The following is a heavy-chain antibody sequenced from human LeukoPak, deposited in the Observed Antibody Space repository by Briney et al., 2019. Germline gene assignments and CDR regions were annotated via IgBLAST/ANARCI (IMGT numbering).Heavy chain of an antibody. CDR1: GGSISSYY. CDR2: IYYNGST. D-gene: IGHD3-10*01. V-gene: IGHV4-59*01. Sequence: PSETLSLTCTVSGGSISSYYRSWIRQPPGKGLEWIGYIYYNGSTNYNPSFKSRVTISVDTSKNQFSLKLSSVTAADTAVYYCARAGVYGSGSYTYYYGMDVWGKGTTVTVSS. J-gene: IGHJ6*04. CDR3: ARAGVYGSGSYTYYYGMDV.